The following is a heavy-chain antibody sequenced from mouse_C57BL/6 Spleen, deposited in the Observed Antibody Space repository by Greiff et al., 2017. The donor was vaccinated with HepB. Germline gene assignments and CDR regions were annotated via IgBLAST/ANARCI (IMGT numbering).Heavy chain of an antibody. D-gene: IGHD2-2*01. CDR2: IYWDDDK. V-gene: IGHV8-12*01. J-gene: IGHJ3*01. Sequence: QVQLKESGPGILQSSQTLSLTCSFSGFSLSTSGMGVSWIRQPSGKGLEWLAHIYWDDDKRYNPSLKSRLTISKDTSRNQVFLKITSVDTADTATYYCARSEGSGGPDYGYDAWFAYWGQGTLVTVSA. CDR1: GFSLSTSGMG. CDR3: ARSEGSGGPDYGYDAWFAY.